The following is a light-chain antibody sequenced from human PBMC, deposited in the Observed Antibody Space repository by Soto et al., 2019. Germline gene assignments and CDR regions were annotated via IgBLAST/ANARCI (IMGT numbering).Light chain of an antibody. CDR1: EGVSGIS. CDR2: GAS. CDR3: HQYGRT. Sequence: VLTQSPGTLSLSPGDRATISCRASEGVSGISIAWYQQKPGQSPRLDVYGASNRATGIPDRFSGSESGTDFTLTISRLEPEDVAVYYCHQYGRTFGQGTKVEMK. V-gene: IGKV3-20*01. J-gene: IGKJ1*01.